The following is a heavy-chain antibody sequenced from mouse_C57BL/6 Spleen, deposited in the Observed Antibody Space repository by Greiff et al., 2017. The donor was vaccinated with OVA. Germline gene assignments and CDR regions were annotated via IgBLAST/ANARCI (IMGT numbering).Heavy chain of an antibody. D-gene: IGHD2-1*01. CDR2: ISYSGST. CDR3: ARGLYYPLFDY. J-gene: IGHJ2*01. Sequence: EVKLEESGPGMVKPSQSLSLSCTVTGYSITSGYDWHWIRHFPGNKLEWMGYISYSGSTNYNPSLKSRISITHDTSKNHFFLKVNSVTTEDTATNYCARGLYYPLFDYWGQGTTLTVSS. V-gene: IGHV3-1*01. CDR1: GYSITSGYD.